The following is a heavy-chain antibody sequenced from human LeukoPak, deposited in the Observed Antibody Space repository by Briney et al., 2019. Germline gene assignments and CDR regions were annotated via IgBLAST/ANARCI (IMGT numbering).Heavy chain of an antibody. CDR1: GGTYSSYA. D-gene: IGHD2-15*01. J-gene: IGHJ4*02. Sequence: SVKVSCKASGGTYSSYAISWVRQAPGQGLEWMGGIIPIFGTANYAQKFQGRVTITADESTSTAYMELRSLRSDDTAVYYCARDSGRWAATYDYWGQGTLVTVSS. CDR3: ARDSGRWAATYDY. CDR2: IIPIFGTA. V-gene: IGHV1-69*13.